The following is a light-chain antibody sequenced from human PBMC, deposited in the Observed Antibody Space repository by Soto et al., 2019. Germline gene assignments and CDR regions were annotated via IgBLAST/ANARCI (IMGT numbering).Light chain of an antibody. V-gene: IGLV1-40*01. CDR3: QSYYRSLSGTV. J-gene: IGLJ3*02. CDR1: SSNIGAGYD. CDR2: GNN. Sequence: QSVLTQPPSVSGAPGQRVTISCTGSSSNIGAGYDVHWYKQLPGTAPKLLIFGNNNRPSGVPDRFSGSKFGPSASLAITGLQDDDEADYYCQSYYRSLSGTVLGGGTKLTVL.